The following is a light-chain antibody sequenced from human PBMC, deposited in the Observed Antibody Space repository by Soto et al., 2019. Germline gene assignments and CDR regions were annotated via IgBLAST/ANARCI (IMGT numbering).Light chain of an antibody. J-gene: IGKJ1*01. CDR2: DAS. CDR1: QSVSSY. Sequence: EIVLPQSPATLSLSPGERATLSCRASQSVSSYLDWYQQKPGQAPRLLIYDASNRATGIPARFSGSGSGTDFTLTISSLEPEDFAVYYCQQRSNWHSWTFGQGTKVDI. CDR3: QQRSNWHSWT. V-gene: IGKV3-11*01.